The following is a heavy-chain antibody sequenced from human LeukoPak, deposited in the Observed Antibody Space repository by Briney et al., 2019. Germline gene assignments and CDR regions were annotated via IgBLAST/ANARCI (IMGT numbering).Heavy chain of an antibody. D-gene: IGHD2-2*01. V-gene: IGHV3-48*03. J-gene: IGHJ4*02. Sequence: PGGSLRLSCAASGFSFSNYEMNWVRQAPGKGLEWLSYIDATGNIIYYADSVKGRFTISRDNAKNSLYLQMNSLRVEDTAVYYCARDCSSTSCYGGFDYWGQGTLVTVSS. CDR1: GFSFSNYE. CDR3: ARDCSSTSCYGGFDY. CDR2: IDATGNII.